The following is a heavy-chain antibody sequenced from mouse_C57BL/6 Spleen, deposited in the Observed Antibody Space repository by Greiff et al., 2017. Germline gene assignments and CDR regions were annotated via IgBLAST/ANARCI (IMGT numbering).Heavy chain of an antibody. CDR3: VRQNPKGYFDV. J-gene: IGHJ1*03. Sequence: EAGGGLVQPKGSLKLSCAASGFSFNTYAMNWVRQAPGKGLEWVARIRSKSNNYATYYADSVKDRFTISRDDSESMLYLQMNNLKTEDTAMYYCVRQNPKGYFDVWGTGTTVTVSS. CDR2: IRSKSNNYAT. V-gene: IGHV10-1*01. CDR1: GFSFNTYA.